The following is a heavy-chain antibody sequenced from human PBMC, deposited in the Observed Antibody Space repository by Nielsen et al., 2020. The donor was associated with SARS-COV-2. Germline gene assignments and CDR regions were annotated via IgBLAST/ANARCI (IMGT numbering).Heavy chain of an antibody. CDR2: INSDGSST. Sequence: GGSLRLSCAASGFTFSSYWMHWVRQAPGKGLVWVSRINSDGSSTSYADSVKGRFTISRDNAKNTLYLQMNSLRAEDTAVYYCARAPITMIVVVNAFDIWGQGTMVTVSS. CDR1: GFTFSSYW. V-gene: IGHV3-74*01. J-gene: IGHJ3*02. D-gene: IGHD3-22*01. CDR3: ARAPITMIVVVNAFDI.